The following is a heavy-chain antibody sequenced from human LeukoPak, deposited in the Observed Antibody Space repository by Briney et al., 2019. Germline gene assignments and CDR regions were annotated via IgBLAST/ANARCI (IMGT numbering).Heavy chain of an antibody. Sequence: SETLSLTCTVSGDSSSSYYWSWIRQPPGKGLEWIGYIYYIGSTNYNPSLKSRVTISLDTSKNQFSLKLSSVTAADTAVYYCATGDVGATREARYYFDYWGQGTLVTVSS. CDR2: IYYIGST. J-gene: IGHJ4*02. D-gene: IGHD1-26*01. CDR1: GDSSSSYY. V-gene: IGHV4-59*01. CDR3: ATGDVGATREARYYFDY.